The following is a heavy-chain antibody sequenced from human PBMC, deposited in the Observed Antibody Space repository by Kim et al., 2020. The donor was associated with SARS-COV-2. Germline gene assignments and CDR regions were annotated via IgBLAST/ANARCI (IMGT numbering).Heavy chain of an antibody. V-gene: IGHV3-74*01. CDR3: ARPIQPTENYDILTGYYNSWDYYYGMDV. CDR2: INSDGSST. Sequence: GGSLRLSCAASGFTFSSYWMHWVRQAPGKGLVWVSRINSDGSSTSYADSVKGRFTISRDNAKNTLYLQMNSLRAEDTAVYYCARPIQPTENYDILTGYYNSWDYYYGMDVWGQGTTVTVSS. D-gene: IGHD3-9*01. J-gene: IGHJ6*02. CDR1: GFTFSSYW.